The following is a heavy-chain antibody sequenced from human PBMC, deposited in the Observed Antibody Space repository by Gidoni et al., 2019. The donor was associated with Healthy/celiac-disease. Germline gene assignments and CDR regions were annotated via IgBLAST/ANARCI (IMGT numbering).Heavy chain of an antibody. V-gene: IGHV4-4*02. J-gene: IGHJ4*02. CDR1: GGSISSSNW. D-gene: IGHD6-13*01. CDR2: IYHSGST. Sequence: QVQLQESGPGLVKPSGTLSLTCAVSGGSISSSNWWSWVRQPPGKGLEWIGEIYHSGSTNYNPSLKSRVTISVDKSKNQFSLKLSSVTAADTAVYYCARLGGMWQQLGDYPFDYWGQGTLVTVSS. CDR3: ARLGGMWQQLGDYPFDY.